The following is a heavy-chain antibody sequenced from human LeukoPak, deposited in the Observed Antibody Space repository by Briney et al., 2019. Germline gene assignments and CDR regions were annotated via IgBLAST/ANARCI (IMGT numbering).Heavy chain of an antibody. V-gene: IGHV1-69*13. D-gene: IGHD1-7*01. CDR2: IIPIFGTA. CDR3: AISQHWNYGYYYYYGMDV. CDR1: GGTFSSYA. J-gene: IGHJ6*02. Sequence: ASVKVSCKASGGTFSSYAISWVRQAPGQGLEWMGGIIPIFGTANYAQKFQGRVTITADESTSTAYMELSSLRSEDTAAYYCAISQHWNYGYYYYYGMDVWGQGTTVTVSS.